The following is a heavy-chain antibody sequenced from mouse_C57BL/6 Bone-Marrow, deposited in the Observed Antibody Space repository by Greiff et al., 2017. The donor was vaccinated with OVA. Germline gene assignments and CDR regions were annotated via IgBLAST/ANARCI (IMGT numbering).Heavy chain of an antibody. CDR2: IDPENGDT. D-gene: IGHD4-1*01. V-gene: IGHV14-4*01. Sequence: EVQLQQSGAELVRPGASVKLSCTASGFTIKDDDMHWVKQRPEQGLEWIGWIDPENGDTEYASKFQGKATITADTSSNTAYLQLSSQTSEDTAVDNCTTGNWDDYWGQGTTLTVSS. J-gene: IGHJ2*01. CDR1: GFTIKDDD. CDR3: TTGNWDDY.